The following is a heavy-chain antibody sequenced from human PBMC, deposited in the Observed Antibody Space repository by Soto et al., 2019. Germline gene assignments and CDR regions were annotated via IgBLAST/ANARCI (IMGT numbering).Heavy chain of an antibody. CDR1: GXTFTSYA. V-gene: IGHV1-3*01. Sequence: ASVKVSCTASGXTFTSYAMHWVRQAPGQRLEWMGWINAGNGNTKYSQKFQGRVTITRDTSASTAYMELSSLRSEDTAVYYCARDRVTIFGVVSDWGQGTLVTVSS. J-gene: IGHJ4*02. D-gene: IGHD3-3*01. CDR2: INAGNGNT. CDR3: ARDRVTIFGVVSD.